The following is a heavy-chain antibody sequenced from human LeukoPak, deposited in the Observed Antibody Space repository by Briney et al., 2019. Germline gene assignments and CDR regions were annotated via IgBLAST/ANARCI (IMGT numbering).Heavy chain of an antibody. Sequence: ASVRDSLVDRRYTCTEYKVHWVRPAPGQGLEWMGWINPNSGGTNYAQKFQGRVTMTRDTSISTAYMELSRLRSDDTAVYYCARDHDVMAVDYWGQGTLVTVSS. V-gene: IGHV1-2*02. CDR3: ARDHDVMAVDY. CDR1: RYTCTEYK. CDR2: INPNSGGT. D-gene: IGHD3-16*01. J-gene: IGHJ4*02.